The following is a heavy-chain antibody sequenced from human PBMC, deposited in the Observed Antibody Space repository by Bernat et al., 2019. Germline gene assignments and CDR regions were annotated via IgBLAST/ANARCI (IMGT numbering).Heavy chain of an antibody. CDR3: ARNYGSGSYWGLKHFDY. J-gene: IGHJ4*02. CDR2: INPSGGST. Sequence: LVQSGAEVKKPGASVKVSCKASGYTFTSYYMHWVRQAPGQGLEWMGIINPSGGSTSYAQKFQGRVTMTRDTSTSTVYMELSSLRSEDTAVYYCARNYGSGSYWGLKHFDYWGQGTLVTVSS. V-gene: IGHV1-46*01. CDR1: GYTFTSYY. D-gene: IGHD3-10*01.